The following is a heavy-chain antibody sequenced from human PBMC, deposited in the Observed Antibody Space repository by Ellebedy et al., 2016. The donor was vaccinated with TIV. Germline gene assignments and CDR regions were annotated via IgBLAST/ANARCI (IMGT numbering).Heavy chain of an antibody. V-gene: IGHV2-26*01. CDR3: ARIRRYYYGSGSSYYFDY. CDR1: GFSLSNARMG. Sequence: SGPTLVKPTETLTLTCTVSGFSLSNARMGVSWIRQPPGKALEWLAHIFPNDEKSYSTSLKSRLTVSKDTSKSQVVLTMTNLDPVDTATYYCARIRRYYYGSGSSYYFDYWGQGTLVTVSS. J-gene: IGHJ4*02. D-gene: IGHD3-10*01. CDR2: IFPNDEK.